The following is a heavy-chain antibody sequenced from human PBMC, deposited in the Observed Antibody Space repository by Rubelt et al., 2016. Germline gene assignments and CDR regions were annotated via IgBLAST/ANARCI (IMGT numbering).Heavy chain of an antibody. CDR3: ARERIYSRNWFDP. D-gene: IGHD2/OR15-2a*01. CDR1: GFAFSSNA. V-gene: IGHV3-30*04. J-gene: IGHJ5*02. Sequence: QVQLVESGGGVVQPGRSLRLSCAASGFAFSSNAMHWVRQAPGKGLEWVAVISYDGSKKYYADSVKGRFTISRDKSKNTLYLQMNSLRAEDTAVYYGARERIYSRNWFDPWGQGTLVTVSS. CDR2: ISYDGSKK.